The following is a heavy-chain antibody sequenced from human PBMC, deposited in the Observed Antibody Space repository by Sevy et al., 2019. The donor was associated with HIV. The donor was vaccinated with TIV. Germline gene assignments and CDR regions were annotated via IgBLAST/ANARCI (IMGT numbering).Heavy chain of an antibody. CDR3: ERGTAGLDSLMVAFDV. CDR1: GFTFATYA. J-gene: IGHJ3*01. V-gene: IGHV3-30*04. Sequence: GGSLRLSCAASGFTFATYAMHWVRQAPGKGLDWVAVLSYGGNNRNYAESVKGRFTISRDNARNTLYLQMDSLRPDDTAVYYCERGTAGLDSLMVAFDVWGQGTMVTVSS. D-gene: IGHD2-2*03. CDR2: LSYGGNNR.